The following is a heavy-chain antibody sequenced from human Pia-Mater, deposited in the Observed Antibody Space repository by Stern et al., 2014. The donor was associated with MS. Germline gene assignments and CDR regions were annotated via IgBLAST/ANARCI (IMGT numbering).Heavy chain of an antibody. Sequence: EVQLVDSGAEVKKPGESLKISCKGSGYNFTTYWIAWVRQMPGRGLEWMGLIYPGDSQTRYSPSFQGHVTMSADTSISTAYLQWSSLKASDTAIYYCARPSNSGLFLHHWGQGTLVTVSS. V-gene: IGHV5-51*01. CDR1: GYNFTTYW. CDR3: ARPSNSGLFLHH. D-gene: IGHD6-19*01. J-gene: IGHJ1*01. CDR2: IYPGDSQT.